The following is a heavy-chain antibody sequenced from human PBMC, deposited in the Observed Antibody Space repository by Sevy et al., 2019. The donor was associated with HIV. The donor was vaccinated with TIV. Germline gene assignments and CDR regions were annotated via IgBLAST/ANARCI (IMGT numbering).Heavy chain of an antibody. CDR2: ISTSSSYI. Sequence: GVALRLSCAASGFTFSSYSMNWVRQAPGKGLEWVSSISTSSSYIYYADSVKGRFTISRDNAKNSLYLQMNSLRAEDTAVYYCARDEVGGSYWEFDYWGQGTLVTVSS. J-gene: IGHJ4*02. CDR1: GFTFSSYS. CDR3: ARDEVGGSYWEFDY. V-gene: IGHV3-21*01. D-gene: IGHD1-26*01.